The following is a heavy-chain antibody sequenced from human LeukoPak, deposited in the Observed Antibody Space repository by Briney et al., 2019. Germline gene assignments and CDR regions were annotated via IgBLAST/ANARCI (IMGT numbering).Heavy chain of an antibody. CDR2: IYSGGST. D-gene: IGHD6-6*01. J-gene: IGHJ4*02. Sequence: GGPLRLSCAASGFTVSSNYMSWVRQAPGKGLEWVSVIYSGGSTYYADSVKGRFTISRDNSKNTLYLQMNSLRAEDTAVYYCARGYSSSSPPDYWGQGTLVTVSS. V-gene: IGHV3-66*01. CDR1: GFTVSSNY. CDR3: ARGYSSSSPPDY.